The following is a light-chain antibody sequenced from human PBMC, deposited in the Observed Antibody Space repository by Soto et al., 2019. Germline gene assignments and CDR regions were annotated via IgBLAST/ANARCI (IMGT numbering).Light chain of an antibody. CDR3: QQYHNWPIN. CDR1: QRVTSRY. Sequence: VLTSSTATLSFAPFDIDKLYFLPSQRVTSRYLSWYQQKPGQAPRLLIYGASSRATGIPDRFSGSGSGTDFTLTINRLQSEDFAVYYCQQYHNWPINFGQGTRLEI. J-gene: IGKJ5*01. V-gene: IGKV3-20*01. CDR2: GAS.